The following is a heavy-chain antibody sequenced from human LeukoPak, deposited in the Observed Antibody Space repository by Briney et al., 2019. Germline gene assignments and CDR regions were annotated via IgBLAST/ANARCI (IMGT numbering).Heavy chain of an antibody. D-gene: IGHD3-3*01. CDR1: GGSFSGYY. V-gene: IGHV4-34*01. J-gene: IGHJ4*02. CDR2: INHSGST. Sequence: SETLSLTCAVYGGSFSGYYWSWIRQPPGKGLEWIGEINHSGSTNYNPSLKSRVTISVDTSKNQFSLKLSSVTAADTAVYYCARGRVTLRFLEWLPDYFDYWGQGTLVTVSS. CDR3: ARGRVTLRFLEWLPDYFDY.